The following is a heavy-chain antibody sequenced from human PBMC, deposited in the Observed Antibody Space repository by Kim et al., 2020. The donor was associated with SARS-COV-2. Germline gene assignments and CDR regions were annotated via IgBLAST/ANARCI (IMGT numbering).Heavy chain of an antibody. CDR1: GGSISSYY. V-gene: IGHV4-59*13. J-gene: IGHJ6*02. D-gene: IGHD3-3*01. CDR2: IYYSGST. CDR3: ARDSGFLEWLGGMDV. Sequence: SETLSLTCTVSGGSISSYYWSWIRQPPGKGLEWIGYIYYSGSTNYNPSLKSRVTISVDTSKNQFSLKLSSVTAADTAVYYCARDSGFLEWLGGMDVWGQGTTVTVSS.